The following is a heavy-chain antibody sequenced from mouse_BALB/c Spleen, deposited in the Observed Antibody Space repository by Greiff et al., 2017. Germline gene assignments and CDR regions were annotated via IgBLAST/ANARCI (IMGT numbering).Heavy chain of an antibody. CDR3: ARSGRHYAMDY. CDR1: GFTFSSFG. Sequence: EVMLVESGGGLVQPGGSRKLSCAASGFTFSSFGMHWVRQAPEKGLEWVAYISSGSSTIYYADTVKGRFTISRDNPKNTLFLQMTSLRSEDTAMYYCARSGRHYAMDYWGQGTSVTVSS. CDR2: ISSGSSTI. D-gene: IGHD3-1*01. V-gene: IGHV5-17*02. J-gene: IGHJ4*01.